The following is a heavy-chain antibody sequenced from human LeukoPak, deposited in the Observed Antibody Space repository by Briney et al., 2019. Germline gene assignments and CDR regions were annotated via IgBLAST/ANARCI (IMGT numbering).Heavy chain of an antibody. CDR1: GFSFSSNY. Sequence: PGGSLRLSCAASGFSFSSNYMTWVRRAPGKGLEWVSFIHRDDKTYYADSVKGRFTMSRDSSKNTLYLQMNSLGADDTAVYYCAREVISTPSYFDYWGQGILVTVSS. J-gene: IGHJ4*02. V-gene: IGHV3-53*01. CDR2: IHRDDKT. D-gene: IGHD2-2*01. CDR3: AREVISTPSYFDY.